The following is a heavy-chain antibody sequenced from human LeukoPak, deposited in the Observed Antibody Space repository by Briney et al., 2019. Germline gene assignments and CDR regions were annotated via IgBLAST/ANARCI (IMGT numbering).Heavy chain of an antibody. D-gene: IGHD4-17*01. V-gene: IGHV3-53*01. CDR1: GLTGSHNY. J-gene: IGHJ5*02. Sequence: GGSLRLSCAASGLTGSHNYVSWVRQAPGEGVEWVSAIHTSGDTCYADPVKGRFTISRDTSKNTLYLQINSLRVEDTAVYYCIVFGDSNHWGQGTLVTVSS. CDR2: IHTSGDT. CDR3: IVFGDSNH.